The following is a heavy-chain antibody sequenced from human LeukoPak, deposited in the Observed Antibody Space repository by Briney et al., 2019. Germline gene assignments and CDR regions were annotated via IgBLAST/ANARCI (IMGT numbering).Heavy chain of an antibody. Sequence: PGGSLRLSCAASGFTFSSYAMNWVRQAPGKGLEWVSYISGSGITIYYADSVKGRFTISRDNAKNSLYLQMNSLRAEDTAVYYSARGEVLGGRYYDDYWGQGNLVTVSS. D-gene: IGHD1-26*01. CDR2: ISGSGITI. V-gene: IGHV3-48*04. CDR3: ARGEVLGGRYYDDY. CDR1: GFTFSSYA. J-gene: IGHJ4*02.